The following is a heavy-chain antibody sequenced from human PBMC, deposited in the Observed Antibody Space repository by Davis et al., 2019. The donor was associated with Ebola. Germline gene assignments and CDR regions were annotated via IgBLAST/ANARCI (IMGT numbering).Heavy chain of an antibody. CDR3: ARDRNWGCEY. D-gene: IGHD7-27*01. Sequence: GGSLRLSCAASGFTFSSYAMSWVRQAPGKGLEWVAIISYDGSNKYYADSVKGRFTISRDNSKNTLYLQMNGLRLEDTAVYYCARDRNWGCEYWGQGTLVTVSS. J-gene: IGHJ4*02. V-gene: IGHV3-30*03. CDR1: GFTFSSYA. CDR2: ISYDGSNK.